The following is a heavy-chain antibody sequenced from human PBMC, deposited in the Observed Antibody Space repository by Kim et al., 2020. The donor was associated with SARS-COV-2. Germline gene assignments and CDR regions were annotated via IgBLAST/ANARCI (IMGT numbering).Heavy chain of an antibody. V-gene: IGHV3-33*01. CDR2: GNNR. CDR3: ATKMGPKY. Sequence: GNNRYYGVSVKGRFTIYRDNSKNTWYLKMNSLRAEDTAMYYVATKMGPKYWGQGTLVTVSS. D-gene: IGHD1-26*01. J-gene: IGHJ4*02.